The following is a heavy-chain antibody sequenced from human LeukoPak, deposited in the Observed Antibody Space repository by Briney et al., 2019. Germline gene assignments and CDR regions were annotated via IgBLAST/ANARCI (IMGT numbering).Heavy chain of an antibody. V-gene: IGHV1-8*02. Sequence: ASVKVSCKASGGTFSSYAISWVRQAPGQGLEWMGWMNPNSGNTGYAQKFQGRVTMTRNTSISTAYMELSSLRSEGTAVYYCARGNNRPDWFDPWGQGTLVTVSS. CDR2: MNPNSGNT. CDR1: GGTFSSYA. CDR3: ARGNNRPDWFDP. D-gene: IGHD1-14*01. J-gene: IGHJ5*02.